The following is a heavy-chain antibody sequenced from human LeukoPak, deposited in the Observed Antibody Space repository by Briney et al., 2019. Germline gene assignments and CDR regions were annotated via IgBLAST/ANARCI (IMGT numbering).Heavy chain of an antibody. J-gene: IGHJ4*02. CDR1: GFTFSSYS. Sequence: PGGSLRLSCAASGFTFSSYSMNWVRQAPGKGLEWVSSISSSGSHMYYADSVKGRFTISRDNAKNSLYLQMNSLRAEDTAVYYCARLTFGGVIGFVYWGQGTLVTVSS. V-gene: IGHV3-21*01. CDR2: ISSSGSHM. CDR3: ARLTFGGVIGFVY. D-gene: IGHD3-16*02.